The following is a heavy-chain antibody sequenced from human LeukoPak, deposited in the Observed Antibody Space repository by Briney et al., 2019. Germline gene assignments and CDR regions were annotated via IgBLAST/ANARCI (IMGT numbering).Heavy chain of an antibody. CDR3: AKDYRPHGFWSGLVDY. Sequence: QSGGSLRLSCAASGFTFSSYEMNWVRQAPGKGLEWVSYISSSGSTIYYADSVKGRFTISRDNAKNSLYLQMNSLRAEDTAVYYCAKDYRPHGFWSGLVDYWGQGTLVTVSS. CDR1: GFTFSSYE. V-gene: IGHV3-48*03. CDR2: ISSSGSTI. J-gene: IGHJ4*02. D-gene: IGHD3-3*01.